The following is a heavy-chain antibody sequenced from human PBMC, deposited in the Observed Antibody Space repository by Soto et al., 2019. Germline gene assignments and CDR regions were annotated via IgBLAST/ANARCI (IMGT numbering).Heavy chain of an antibody. Sequence: TSVKVSCKASGYTFTSYAMHWVRQAPGQRLEWMGWINAGNGNTKYSQKFQGRVTITRDTSASTAYMELSSLRSEDTAVYYCARGSLWSGYYEFDYWGQGTLVTGSS. J-gene: IGHJ4*02. CDR3: ARGSLWSGYYEFDY. V-gene: IGHV1-3*01. CDR1: GYTFTSYA. CDR2: INAGNGNT. D-gene: IGHD3-3*01.